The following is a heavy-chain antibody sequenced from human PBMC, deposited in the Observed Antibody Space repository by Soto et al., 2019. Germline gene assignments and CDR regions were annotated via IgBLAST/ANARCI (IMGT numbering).Heavy chain of an antibody. J-gene: IGHJ4*02. CDR2: IYHSGST. CDR1: GGSISRGGYS. CDR3: ARNKYYYDSSGHPDY. D-gene: IGHD3-22*01. V-gene: IGHV4-30-2*01. Sequence: PSETLSLTCAVSGGSISRGGYSWSWIRQPPGKGLEWIGYIYHSGSTYCNPSLKSRVTISEDRSKNQFSLKLSSVTAADTAVYYCARNKYYYDSSGHPDYWGQGTLVTVSS.